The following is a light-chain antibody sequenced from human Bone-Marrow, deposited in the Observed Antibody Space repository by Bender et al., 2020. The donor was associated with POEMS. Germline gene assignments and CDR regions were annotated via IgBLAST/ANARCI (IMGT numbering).Light chain of an antibody. J-gene: IGLJ1*01. V-gene: IGLV1-44*01. CDR1: GSNIGGYP. CDR3: SSYATGNMSHV. Sequence: QSVLTQPPSVSGTPGQRVTISCSGSGSNIGGYPVNWYQQLPGTAPRLLIYTNNERPSGVSNRFSGSKSGNTASLTISGLQAEDEADYHCSSYATGNMSHVFGTGTKVTVL. CDR2: TNN.